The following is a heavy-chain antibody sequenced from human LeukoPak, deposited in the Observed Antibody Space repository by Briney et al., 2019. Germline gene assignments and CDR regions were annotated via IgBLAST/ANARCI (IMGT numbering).Heavy chain of an antibody. CDR1: GFAFNIYD. CDR3: AVHLPGDYLDL. V-gene: IGHV1-8*01. J-gene: IGHJ6*03. Sequence: GASVKVSCKASGFAFNIYDINWVRQATGQGLEWMGWMNPDSGNTGFAQKFQGRVTMTRNTSIPTAYMELSSLRSEDTAVYYCAVHLPGDYLDLWGKGTPVTVSS. CDR2: MNPDSGNT.